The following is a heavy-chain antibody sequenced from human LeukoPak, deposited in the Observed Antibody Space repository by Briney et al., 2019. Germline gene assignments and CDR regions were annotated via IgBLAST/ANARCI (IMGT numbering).Heavy chain of an antibody. CDR3: ARGDYVVVVVAAYYYFDY. Sequence: ASVKVSCKASGYTFTGYYMHWVRQAPGQGLEWMGIINPSGGSTSYAQKFQGRVTMTRDMSTSTVYMELSSLRSEDTAVYYCARGDYVVVVVAAYYYFDYWGQGTLVTVSS. D-gene: IGHD2-15*01. CDR1: GYTFTGYY. CDR2: INPSGGST. V-gene: IGHV1-46*01. J-gene: IGHJ4*02.